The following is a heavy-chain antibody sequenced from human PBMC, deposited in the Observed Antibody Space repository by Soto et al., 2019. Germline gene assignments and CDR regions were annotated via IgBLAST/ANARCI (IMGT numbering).Heavy chain of an antibody. D-gene: IGHD2-15*01. Sequence: EVQLLESGGGLVQPGGSLRLSCAASGFTFSSYAMSWVRQAPGKGLEWVSAISGSGGSTYYADSVKGRFTISRDNSKNTLYLQMNSLRAEDTAVYYCAKHRYHCSSGRCYPKYYMDVWGKGTTVTVSS. V-gene: IGHV3-23*01. CDR1: GFTFSSYA. CDR3: AKHRYHCSSGRCYPKYYMDV. J-gene: IGHJ6*03. CDR2: ISGSGGST.